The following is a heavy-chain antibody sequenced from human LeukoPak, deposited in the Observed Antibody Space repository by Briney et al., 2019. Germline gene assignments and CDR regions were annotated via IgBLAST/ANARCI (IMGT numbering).Heavy chain of an antibody. V-gene: IGHV3-33*01. CDR1: GFTFSSYD. CDR3: ARGMVGASLDC. Sequence: GGSLRLSCAASGFTFSSYDMHWVRQAPGKGLEWVVVIWYDGSNKYYADSVKGRFTISRDNSKNTLYLQMNSLRAEDTAFYYCARGMVGASLDCWGQGTLVTVSS. CDR2: IWYDGSNK. J-gene: IGHJ4*02. D-gene: IGHD1-26*01.